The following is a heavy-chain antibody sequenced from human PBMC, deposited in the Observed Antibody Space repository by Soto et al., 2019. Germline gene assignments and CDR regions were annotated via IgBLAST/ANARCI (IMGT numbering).Heavy chain of an antibody. CDR3: ATGGDSSGWYNWFDP. CDR2: INPSGGKT. J-gene: IGHJ5*02. CDR1: GYTSTSYY. Sequence: VASVKVSCKASGYTSTSYYIHWMRQAPGKGLEWMGIINPSGGKTIYAQKCQGRVTMTEDTSTDTAYMELSSLRSEDTAVYYCATGGDSSGWYNWFDPWGQGTLVTVSS. D-gene: IGHD6-19*01. V-gene: IGHV1-46*01.